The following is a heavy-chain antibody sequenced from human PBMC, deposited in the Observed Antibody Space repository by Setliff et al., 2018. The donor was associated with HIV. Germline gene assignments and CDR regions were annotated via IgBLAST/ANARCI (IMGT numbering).Heavy chain of an antibody. J-gene: IGHJ3*01. CDR2: IIPIFGTA. CDR3: ARDRIEVVVDGPHDVFDV. D-gene: IGHD2-15*01. CDR1: GGAFSSYA. V-gene: IGHV1-69*05. Sequence: SVKVSCKASGGAFSSYALSWVRQAPGQGLEWMGGIIPIFGTANYAQKFQGRVTITTDESTSTAYMELSSLRSEDTAVYYCARDRIEVVVDGPHDVFDVWGRGTTVTVSS.